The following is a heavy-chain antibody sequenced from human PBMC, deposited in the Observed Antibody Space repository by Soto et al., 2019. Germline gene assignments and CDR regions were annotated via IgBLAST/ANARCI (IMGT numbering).Heavy chain of an antibody. CDR1: GVSISSYY. V-gene: IGHV4-59*01. CDR2: IYYSGST. Sequence: SETLSLTCTVSGVSISSYYWSWIRQPPGKGLEWIGYIYYSGSTNYNPSLKSRVTISVDTSKNQFSLKLSSVTAADTAVYYCARAVLPATAPFDYWGQGTLVTVSS. D-gene: IGHD2-2*01. J-gene: IGHJ4*02. CDR3: ARAVLPATAPFDY.